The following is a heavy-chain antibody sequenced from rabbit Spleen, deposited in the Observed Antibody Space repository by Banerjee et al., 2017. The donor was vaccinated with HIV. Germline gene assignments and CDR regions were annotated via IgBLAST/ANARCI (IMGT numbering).Heavy chain of an antibody. CDR1: GFDFSNYG. J-gene: IGHJ4*01. CDR3: VRELVYYFNL. Sequence: QEQLVESGGGLVQPGGSLKLSCKASGFDFSNYGMNWVRQVSGKGLEWIGYVDPVFGIAYYANSVKDRFTISRDNAQNTVFLQMTSLTAADTATYFCVRELVYYFNLWGPGTLVTVS. D-gene: IGHD1-1*01. V-gene: IGHV1S47*01. CDR2: VDPVFGIA.